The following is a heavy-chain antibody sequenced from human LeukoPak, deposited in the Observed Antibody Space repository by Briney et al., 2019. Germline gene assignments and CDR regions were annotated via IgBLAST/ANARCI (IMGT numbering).Heavy chain of an antibody. CDR2: IKQDGSEK. J-gene: IGHJ4*02. D-gene: IGHD3-10*01. CDR3: AKGRGFGEF. CDR1: GFTFSSYW. Sequence: GGSLRLSCAASGFTFSSYWMAWVRQAPGKGLEWVANIKQDGSEKFYVDSVRGRFTISRDNAKNSLYLQMNSLRGEDAAVYYCAKGRGFGEFGGQGTLVTVSS. V-gene: IGHV3-7*01.